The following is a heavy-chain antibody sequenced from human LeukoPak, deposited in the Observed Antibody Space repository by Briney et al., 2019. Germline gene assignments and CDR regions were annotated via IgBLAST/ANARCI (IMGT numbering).Heavy chain of an antibody. CDR3: ARQTGSGLFILP. J-gene: IGHJ4*02. CDR1: GASINSGSYY. CDR2: FYSSGST. V-gene: IGHV4-61*09. Sequence: SETLSLTCTVSGASINSGSYYWSWIRQPAGKGLEFIGHFYSSGSTNYNPSLKSQVSISIDTSKNQFSLRLTSVTAADTAVYYCARQTGSGLFILPGGQGTLVTVSS. D-gene: IGHD3/OR15-3a*01.